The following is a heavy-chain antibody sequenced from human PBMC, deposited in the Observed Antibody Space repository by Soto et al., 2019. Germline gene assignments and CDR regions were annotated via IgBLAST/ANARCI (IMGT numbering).Heavy chain of an antibody. CDR3: ARGPPLSSWYSDWFDP. CDR1: GYTFTSYD. Sequence: ASVKVSCKASGYTFTSYDINWVRQATGQGLEWMGWMNPNSGNTGYAQKFQGRVTMTRNTSISTAYMELSSLRSEDTAVYYCARGPPLSSWYSDWFDPWGQGTLVTVSS. D-gene: IGHD6-13*01. J-gene: IGHJ5*02. CDR2: MNPNSGNT. V-gene: IGHV1-8*01.